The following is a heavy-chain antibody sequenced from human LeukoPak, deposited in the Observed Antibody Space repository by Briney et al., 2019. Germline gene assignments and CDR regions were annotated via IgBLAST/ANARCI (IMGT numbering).Heavy chain of an antibody. J-gene: IGHJ4*02. CDR3: ATLSKAADY. D-gene: IGHD6-25*01. V-gene: IGHV1-69-2*01. CDR2: VDPEDGET. CDR1: GYTFTDDY. Sequence: ASVKVSCKASGYTFTDDYMHWVQQAPGKGLEWMGLVDPEDGETIYAEKFQGRVTITADTSTDTAYMELSSLRSEDTAVYYCATLSKAADYWGQGTLVTLSS.